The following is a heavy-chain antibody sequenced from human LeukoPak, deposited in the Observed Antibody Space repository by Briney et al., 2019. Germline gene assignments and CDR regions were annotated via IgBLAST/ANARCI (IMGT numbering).Heavy chain of an antibody. CDR3: ARGATWIQLWLRAFDI. J-gene: IGHJ3*02. CDR2: IWYDGSNK. CDR1: GFTFSNYG. Sequence: GGSLRLSCAASGFTFSNYGMHWVRQAPGKGLEWVAVIWYDGSNKYYADSVKGRFTISRDNSKNTLYLQMNSLRAEDTAGYYCARGATWIQLWLRAFDIWGQGTMVTVSS. D-gene: IGHD5-18*01. V-gene: IGHV3-33*01.